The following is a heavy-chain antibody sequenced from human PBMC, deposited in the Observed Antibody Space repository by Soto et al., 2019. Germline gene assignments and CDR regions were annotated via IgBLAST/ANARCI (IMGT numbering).Heavy chain of an antibody. D-gene: IGHD2-2*01. Sequence: VKVSCKASGGTFSSYAISWVRQAPGQGLEWMGGIIPIFGTANYAQKFQGRVTITADESTSAAYMELSSLRSEDTAVYYCARDLIVVVPAAMRDYYYYYGMDVWGQGTTVTVSS. CDR1: GGTFSSYA. J-gene: IGHJ6*02. V-gene: IGHV1-69*01. CDR2: IIPIFGTA. CDR3: ARDLIVVVPAAMRDYYYYYGMDV.